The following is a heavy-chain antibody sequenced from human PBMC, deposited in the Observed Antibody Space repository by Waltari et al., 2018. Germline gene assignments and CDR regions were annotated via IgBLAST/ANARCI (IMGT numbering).Heavy chain of an antibody. CDR2: ISGSGGST. CDR1: GFTFSSYA. Sequence: EVQLLESGGGLVQPGGSLRLSCAASGFTFSSYALSWVRQAPGRGLAWVSAISGSGGSTYYADSVKGRFTISRDNSKNTLYLQMNSLRAEDTAVYYCAKLGDYVWGSYPGDFDYWGQGTLVTVSS. D-gene: IGHD3-16*01. V-gene: IGHV3-23*01. J-gene: IGHJ4*02. CDR3: AKLGDYVWGSYPGDFDY.